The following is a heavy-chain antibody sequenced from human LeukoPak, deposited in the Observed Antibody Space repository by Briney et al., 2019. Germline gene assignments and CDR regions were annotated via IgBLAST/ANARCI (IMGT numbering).Heavy chain of an antibody. D-gene: IGHD3-3*01. CDR1: GFTFSSYS. V-gene: IGHV3-48*01. CDR3: ASLGGKYYDFWSGYYFDDAFDI. Sequence: GGSLRLSCAASGFTFSSYSMTWVHQAPGKGLEWVSYISSSSSTIYYADSVKGRFTISRDNAKNSLYLQMNSLRAEDTAVYYCASLGGKYYDFWSGYYFDDAFDIWGQGTMVTVSS. CDR2: ISSSSSTI. J-gene: IGHJ3*02.